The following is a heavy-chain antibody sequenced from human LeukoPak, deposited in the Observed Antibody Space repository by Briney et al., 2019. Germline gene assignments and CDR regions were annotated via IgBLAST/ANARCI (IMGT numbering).Heavy chain of an antibody. D-gene: IGHD6-13*01. Sequence: PSETLSLTCTVSGGSISSHYWSWIRQPPGKGLEWIGYIYYSGSTNYNPSLKSRVTISVDSSKNQFSLKLSSVTAADTAVYYCARDVSAAGDAFDIWGQGTMVTVSS. CDR2: IYYSGST. V-gene: IGHV4-59*11. CDR3: ARDVSAAGDAFDI. J-gene: IGHJ3*02. CDR1: GGSISSHY.